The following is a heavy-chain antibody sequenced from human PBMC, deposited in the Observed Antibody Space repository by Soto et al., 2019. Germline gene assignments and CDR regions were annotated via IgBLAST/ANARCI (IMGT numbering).Heavy chain of an antibody. Sequence: SETLSLTCTVSGGSISSGDYYWSWIRQPPGKGLEWIGYIYYSGSTYYNPSLKSRVTISVDTSKNQFSLKLSSVTAADTAVYYCARGLWFGELMNAFDIWGQGTMVTVS. D-gene: IGHD3-10*01. J-gene: IGHJ3*02. CDR1: GGSISSGDYY. CDR3: ARGLWFGELMNAFDI. CDR2: IYYSGST. V-gene: IGHV4-30-4*01.